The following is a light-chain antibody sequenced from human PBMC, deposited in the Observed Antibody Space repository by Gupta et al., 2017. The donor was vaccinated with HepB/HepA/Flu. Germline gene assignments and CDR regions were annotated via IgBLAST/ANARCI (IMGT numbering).Light chain of an antibody. CDR1: QTLTNIY. J-gene: IGKJ5*01. V-gene: IGKV3-20*01. CDR2: RAS. Sequence: EIVLMQSPGTLSLSPGEGATLSCRASQTLTNIYLAWYQQKPGQAPRLLIYRASNRATGIPDMFTGSGSGTDFTLTISRLESDYVAVYYCQQYETPITFGQGTRLDIK. CDR3: QQYETPIT.